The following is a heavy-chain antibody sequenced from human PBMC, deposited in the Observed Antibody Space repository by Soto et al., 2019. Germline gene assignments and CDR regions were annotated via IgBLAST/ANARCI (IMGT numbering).Heavy chain of an antibody. CDR1: GFTFNRHY. D-gene: IGHD6-6*01. CDR2: INLGGATT. J-gene: IGHJ3*01. Sequence: QVHLMQSGAEVEKPGASVTISCMASGFTFNRHYMHWVRQAPRQGIEWMGIINLGGATTIYAQKFQGRVTVTRDTSTSTVYIQLSSLRSDDTDVYYGSFSSLEPNDAFDVWGQGTLVTVSS. V-gene: IGHV1-46*02. CDR3: SFSSLEPNDAFDV.